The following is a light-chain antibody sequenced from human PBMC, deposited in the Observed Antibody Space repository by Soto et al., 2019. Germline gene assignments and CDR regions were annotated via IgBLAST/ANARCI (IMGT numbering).Light chain of an antibody. CDR2: GAS. CDR1: QSVSSSY. Sequence: EIVLTQSPGTLSLSPGERATLSCRASQSVSSSYLAWYQQKPGQAPRLLIYGASIRATGIPDRFSGSGSQTNFNLNISRLEPEEFAVYYCRKNGSCTPITFGQGATLENK. J-gene: IGKJ5*01. CDR3: RKNGSCTPIT. V-gene: IGKV3-20*01.